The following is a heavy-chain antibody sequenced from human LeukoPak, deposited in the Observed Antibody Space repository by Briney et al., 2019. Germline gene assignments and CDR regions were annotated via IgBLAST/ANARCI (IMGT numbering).Heavy chain of an antibody. D-gene: IGHD3-10*01. CDR3: ARDSSGNFIPDYFDY. CDR2: ISSTGDTI. V-gene: IGHV3-48*03. CDR1: GFTLSSFE. Sequence: GGSLRLSCATSGFTLSSFEMNWVRQAPGKGLEWVSYISSTGDTIYYADSVKGRFTISRDKAKSSLYLRMNSLRAEDTAVYYCARDSSGNFIPDYFDYWGQGTLVTVSS. J-gene: IGHJ4*02.